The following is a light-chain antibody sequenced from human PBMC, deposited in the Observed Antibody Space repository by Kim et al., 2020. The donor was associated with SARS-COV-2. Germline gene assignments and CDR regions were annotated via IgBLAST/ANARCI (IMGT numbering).Light chain of an antibody. CDR1: QSVSSN. CDR2: GAS. CDR3: QQYNNWPPPIT. J-gene: IGKJ5*01. Sequence: PRERATLSCRASQSVSSNLAWYQQKPGQAPRLLIYGASTRATGIPARFSGSGSGTEFTLTISSLQSEDFAVYYCQQYNNWPPPITFGQGTRLEIK. V-gene: IGKV3-15*01.